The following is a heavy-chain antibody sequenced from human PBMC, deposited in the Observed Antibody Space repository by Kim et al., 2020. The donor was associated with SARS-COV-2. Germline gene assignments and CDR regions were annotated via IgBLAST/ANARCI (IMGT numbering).Heavy chain of an antibody. V-gene: IGHV3-21*01. D-gene: IGHD6-13*01. Sequence: SVKGRFTISRDNAKNSLYLQMHSLRAEDTAVYYCARDGGAATASICYFDLWGQGGLVTVSS. J-gene: IGHJ4*02. CDR3: ARDGGAATASICYFDL.